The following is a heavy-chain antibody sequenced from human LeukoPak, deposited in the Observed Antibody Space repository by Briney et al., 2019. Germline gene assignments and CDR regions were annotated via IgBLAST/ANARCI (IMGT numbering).Heavy chain of an antibody. D-gene: IGHD1-26*01. CDR2: ISSSSSTI. V-gene: IGHV3-48*01. CDR1: GFTFSSYS. CDR3: ARDLTYSGSYSDAFDI. J-gene: IGHJ3*02. Sequence: PGGSLRLSCAASGFTFSSYSMNWVRQAPGKGLEWVSYISSSSSTIYYADSVKGRFTISRDNAKNSLYLQMNSLRAEDTAVYYCARDLTYSGSYSDAFDIWGQGTMVTVSS.